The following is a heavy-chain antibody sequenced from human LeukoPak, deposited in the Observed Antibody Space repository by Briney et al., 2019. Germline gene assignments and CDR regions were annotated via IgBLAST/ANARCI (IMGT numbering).Heavy chain of an antibody. V-gene: IGHV3-23*01. J-gene: IGHJ4*02. D-gene: IGHD6-13*01. Sequence: GGSLRLSCAASGFTFSSYAMSCVRQAPGRGLEWVSAISGSGGSTFYADSVKGRFTISRDNSKNTLYLQMNSLRAEDTAVYYCAKGYSSSWAFDYWGQGTLVTVSS. CDR2: ISGSGGST. CDR3: AKGYSSSWAFDY. CDR1: GFTFSSYA.